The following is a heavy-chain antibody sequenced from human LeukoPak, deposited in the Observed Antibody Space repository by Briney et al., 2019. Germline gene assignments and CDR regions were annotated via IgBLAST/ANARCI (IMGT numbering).Heavy chain of an antibody. J-gene: IGHJ4*02. Sequence: PGGSLRLSCAASGFTVSNNYMSWVRQAPGKGLEWVSVIYSGGSTYYAGSVKGRFTISRDNSKNTLYLQMNSLRAEDTAVYYCARVGYSYGYDYWGQGTLVTVSS. CDR3: ARVGYSYGYDY. V-gene: IGHV3-53*01. CDR1: GFTVSNNY. D-gene: IGHD5-18*01. CDR2: IYSGGST.